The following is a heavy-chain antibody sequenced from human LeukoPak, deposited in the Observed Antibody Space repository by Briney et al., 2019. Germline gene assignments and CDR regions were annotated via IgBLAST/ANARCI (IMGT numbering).Heavy chain of an antibody. CDR3: AKDAELGVYWNSFDY. D-gene: IGHD1-1*01. CDR1: GLTFSNYG. Sequence: GGSLRLSRVASGLTFSNYGMHWARQAPGKGLEWVAFIRYKGNNIQYVDSVRGRFNIARDNSKNSLYLQMKSLIAEDTAVDYCAKDAELGVYWNSFDYWGQGTLVTVSS. CDR2: IRYKGNNI. J-gene: IGHJ4*02. V-gene: IGHV3-30*02.